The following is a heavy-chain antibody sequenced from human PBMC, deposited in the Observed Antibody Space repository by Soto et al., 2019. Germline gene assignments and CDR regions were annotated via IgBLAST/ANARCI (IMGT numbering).Heavy chain of an antibody. CDR1: GGSITTGGYY. Sequence: SSETLSLTCTVSGGSITTGGYYWSWIRQLPGKGLEWIGHRYYSESTYYNPSLKSRVSISLDTSKNQFSLKLSFVTAADTAMYYCARTKCSGGSCYSWSLDYWGQGTPVTVSS. J-gene: IGHJ4*02. V-gene: IGHV4-31*03. CDR3: ARTKCSGGSCYSWSLDY. D-gene: IGHD2-15*01. CDR2: RYYSEST.